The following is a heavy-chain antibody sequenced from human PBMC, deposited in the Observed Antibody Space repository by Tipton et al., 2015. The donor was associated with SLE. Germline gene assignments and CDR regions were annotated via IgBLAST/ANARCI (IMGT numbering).Heavy chain of an antibody. V-gene: IGHV4-59*08. CDR1: GGSISSYY. Sequence: TLSLTCTVSGGSISSYYWSWIRQPPGKGLEWIGCIYYSGSTNYNPSLKSRVTISVDTSKNQFSLKLSSVTAADTAVYYCARQGASLSVGWFDPWGQGTLVTVSS. D-gene: IGHD3-16*01. J-gene: IGHJ5*02. CDR2: IYYSGST. CDR3: ARQGASLSVGWFDP.